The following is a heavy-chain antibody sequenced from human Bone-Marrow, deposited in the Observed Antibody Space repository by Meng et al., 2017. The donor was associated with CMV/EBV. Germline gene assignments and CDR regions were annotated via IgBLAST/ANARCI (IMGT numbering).Heavy chain of an antibody. Sequence: QVQLAQSGAEMKKPGASVKVSCTTSGFTLSDYYIHWVRQAPGQGLEWMGWVNSKNEATNYARKFQGRVSMTRDTSISTAHMELSRLMSDDTAVYYCVRSSGWSLFDYWGQGTLVTGSS. CDR3: VRSSGWSLFDY. D-gene: IGHD6-19*01. V-gene: IGHV1-2*02. CDR1: GFTLSDYY. CDR2: VNSKNEAT. J-gene: IGHJ4*02.